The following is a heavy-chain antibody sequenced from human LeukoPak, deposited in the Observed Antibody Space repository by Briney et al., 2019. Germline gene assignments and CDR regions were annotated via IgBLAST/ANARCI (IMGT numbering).Heavy chain of an antibody. CDR1: GFTLSSYA. Sequence: QAGGSLRLSCAASGFTLSSYAMSWVRQAPGKGLEWASAISGSGGSTYYADSVKGRFTISRDNSKNTLYLQMNSLRAEDTAVYYCAKGLSSSWYKVLDYWGQGTLVTVSS. D-gene: IGHD6-13*01. J-gene: IGHJ4*02. CDR3: AKGLSSSWYKVLDY. CDR2: ISGSGGST. V-gene: IGHV3-23*01.